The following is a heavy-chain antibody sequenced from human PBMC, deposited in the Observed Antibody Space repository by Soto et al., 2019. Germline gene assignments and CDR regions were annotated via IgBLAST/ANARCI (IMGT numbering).Heavy chain of an antibody. CDR3: ARDDKRFDFWSGRNAFDI. CDR2: ISSSSSTI. V-gene: IGHV3-48*01. D-gene: IGHD3-3*01. Sequence: PGGSLRLSCAASGFTFSSYSMNWVRQAPGKGLEWVSYISSSSSTIYYADSVKGRFTISRDNAKNSLYLQMNSLRAEDTAVYYCARDDKRFDFWSGRNAFDIWGQGTMVTVSS. J-gene: IGHJ3*02. CDR1: GFTFSSYS.